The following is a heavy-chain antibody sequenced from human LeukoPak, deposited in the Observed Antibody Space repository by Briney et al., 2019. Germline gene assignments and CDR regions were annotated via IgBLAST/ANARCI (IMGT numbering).Heavy chain of an antibody. V-gene: IGHV4-39*01. Sequence: SSETLSLTCSVSGGSISSSSYYWGWIRQPPGKGLEWIGTIYYSGSTYYNPSLKSRVTVSLDTSKNQFSLRLSSVTAADTAVYFCASGLGWLLGYLYFDYWGQGILVTVSS. CDR3: ASGLGWLLGYLYFDY. CDR2: IYYSGST. CDR1: GGSISSSSYY. J-gene: IGHJ4*02. D-gene: IGHD3-22*01.